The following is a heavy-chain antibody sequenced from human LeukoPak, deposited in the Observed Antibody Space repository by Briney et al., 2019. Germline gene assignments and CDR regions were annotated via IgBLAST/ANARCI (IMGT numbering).Heavy chain of an antibody. CDR3: AKAIGEYNWNLVDY. V-gene: IGHV3-9*01. Sequence: GRSLRLSCAASGFTFDDYAMHWVRQAPGKGLEWVSGISWNSGSIGYADSVKGRFTISRDNAKNSLYLQMNSLRAEDTALYYCAKAIGEYNWNLVDYWGQGTLVTVPS. CDR2: ISWNSGSI. J-gene: IGHJ4*02. CDR1: GFTFDDYA. D-gene: IGHD1-20*01.